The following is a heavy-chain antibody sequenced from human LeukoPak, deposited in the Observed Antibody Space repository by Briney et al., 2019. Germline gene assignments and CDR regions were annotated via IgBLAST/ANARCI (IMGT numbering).Heavy chain of an antibody. J-gene: IGHJ4*02. Sequence: GGSLRLSCAASGFTFSRFWMSWVRQAPGKGLEWVANIKQDGSEKYYVDSVKGRFTISRDNAKNSLYLQMNSLRAEDTALYYCARDFVTVTTTPARWGQGTLVTVSS. V-gene: IGHV3-7*05. CDR3: ARDFVTVTTTPAR. CDR2: IKQDGSEK. CDR1: GFTFSRFW. D-gene: IGHD4-17*01.